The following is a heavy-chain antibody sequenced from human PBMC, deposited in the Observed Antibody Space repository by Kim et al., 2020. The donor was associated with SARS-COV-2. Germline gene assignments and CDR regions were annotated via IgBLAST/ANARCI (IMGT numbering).Heavy chain of an antibody. CDR1: GYTFTSYD. D-gene: IGHD3-10*01. CDR3: ARGPPSGYGSGSYLWYYYGMDV. Sequence: ASVKVSCKASGYTFTSYDINWVRQATGQGLEWMGWMNPNSGNTGYAQKFQGRVTMTRNTSISTAYMELSSLRSEDTAVYYCARGPPSGYGSGSYLWYYYGMDVWGQGTTVTVSS. J-gene: IGHJ6*02. V-gene: IGHV1-8*01. CDR2: MNPNSGNT.